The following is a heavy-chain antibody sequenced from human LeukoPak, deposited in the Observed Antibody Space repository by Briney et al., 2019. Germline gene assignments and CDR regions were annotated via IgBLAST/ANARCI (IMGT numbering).Heavy chain of an antibody. D-gene: IGHD6-19*01. V-gene: IGHV3-23*01. Sequence: GGSLRLSCAASGFIFSTYVMSWVRQAPGKGLEWVSAITGSGESTFFADSVRGRFTISRDNSKNTMYLQMNSLRAEDTAVYFCARYTSGWFEDYWGQGTLVTVSS. CDR2: ITGSGEST. CDR3: ARYTSGWFEDY. J-gene: IGHJ4*02. CDR1: GFIFSTYV.